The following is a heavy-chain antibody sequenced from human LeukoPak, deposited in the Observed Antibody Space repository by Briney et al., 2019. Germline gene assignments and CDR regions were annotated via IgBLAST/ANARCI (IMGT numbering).Heavy chain of an antibody. V-gene: IGHV4-4*07. D-gene: IGHD3-22*01. J-gene: IGHJ4*02. CDR2: IYTSGST. CDR1: GGSISSYY. CDR3: ARERNYYDSSGYSTFYYFDY. Sequence: WETLSLTCTVSGGSISSYYWSWIRQPAGKGLEWIGRIYTSGSTNYNPSLKSRVTMSVDTSKNQFSQKLSSVTAADTAVYYCARERNYYDSSGYSTFYYFDYWGQGTLVTVSS.